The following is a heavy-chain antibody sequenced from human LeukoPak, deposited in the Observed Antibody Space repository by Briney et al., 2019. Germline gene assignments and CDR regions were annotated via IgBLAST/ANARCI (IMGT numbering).Heavy chain of an antibody. CDR3: ASLYYYDSSGDNDAFDI. V-gene: IGHV1-2*02. CDR1: GYTFTGYY. Sequence: GASVKVSCKASGYTFTGYYMHWVRQAPGQGLEWMGWINPNSGGTNYAQKFQGRVTMTRDTSISTAYMELSRLRSDDTAVYYCASLYYYDSSGDNDAFDIWGQGTMVTVSS. CDR2: INPNSGGT. J-gene: IGHJ3*02. D-gene: IGHD3-22*01.